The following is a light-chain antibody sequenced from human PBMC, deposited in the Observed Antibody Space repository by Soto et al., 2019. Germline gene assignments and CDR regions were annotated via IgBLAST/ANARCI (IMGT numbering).Light chain of an antibody. CDR3: QQYGSSPRT. CDR1: QNVGSRY. J-gene: IGKJ1*01. V-gene: IGKV3-20*01. Sequence: EIVLTQSPGTLSLSPGERATLSCRASQNVGSRYLAWYQQKPGQAPRLLIYGTSNRATGIPDRFSGSGSGKDVSLALSSLEPGDLAVYYCQQYGSSPRTFGQGTKVELK. CDR2: GTS.